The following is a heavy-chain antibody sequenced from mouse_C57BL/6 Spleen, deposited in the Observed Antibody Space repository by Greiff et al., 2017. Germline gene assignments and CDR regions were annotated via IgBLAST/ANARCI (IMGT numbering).Heavy chain of an antibody. J-gene: IGHJ2*01. CDR1: GYTFTSYW. Sequence: QVQLQQPGAELVKPGASVKMSCKASGYTFTSYWITWVKQRPGQGLEWIGDIYPGSGSTNYNEKFKSKATLTVDTSSSTAYMQLSSLTSEDSAVYDCARVHSRVGYFDYWGQGTTLTVSS. CDR2: IYPGSGST. V-gene: IGHV1-55*01. D-gene: IGHD1-3*01. CDR3: ARVHSRVGYFDY.